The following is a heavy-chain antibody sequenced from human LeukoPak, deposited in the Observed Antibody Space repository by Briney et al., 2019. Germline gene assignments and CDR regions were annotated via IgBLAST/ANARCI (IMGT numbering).Heavy chain of an antibody. Sequence: ASVKVSCKASGYTFTSYDINWVRQATGQGLEWMGWMNPNSGNTGYAQKFQGRVTMTRNTSISTAYMELSSLRSEDTAVYYCARGPIAAAGRQLNWFDPWGQGTLVTVSS. D-gene: IGHD6-13*01. CDR2: MNPNSGNT. V-gene: IGHV1-8*01. CDR3: ARGPIAAAGRQLNWFDP. CDR1: GYTFTSYD. J-gene: IGHJ5*02.